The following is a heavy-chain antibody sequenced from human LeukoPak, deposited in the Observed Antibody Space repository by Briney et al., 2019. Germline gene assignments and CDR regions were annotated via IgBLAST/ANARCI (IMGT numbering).Heavy chain of an antibody. CDR2: INPNSGGT. V-gene: IGHV1-2*02. Sequence: ASVKVSCKASEYTFTGYYMHWVRQAPGQGLEWMGWINPNSGGTNYAQKFQGRVTMTRDTSISTAYMELSRLRSDDTAVYYCARDSFTMVRGGRFDPWGQGTLVTVSS. J-gene: IGHJ5*02. D-gene: IGHD3-10*01. CDR3: ARDSFTMVRGGRFDP. CDR1: EYTFTGYY.